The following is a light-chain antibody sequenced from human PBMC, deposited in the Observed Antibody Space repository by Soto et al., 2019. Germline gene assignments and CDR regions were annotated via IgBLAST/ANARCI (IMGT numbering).Light chain of an antibody. CDR2: GAS. J-gene: IGKJ1*01. Sequence: EIVMTQSPATLSVSPGEGATLSYSASQTVGSDLVWYQQKPGHPPRLLIYGASTRATGIPARFSGSGSGTEFTLTISSLQSEDFAVYYCQQYYNWPTFGQGTKVEIK. CDR1: QTVGSD. CDR3: QQYYNWPT. V-gene: IGKV3-15*01.